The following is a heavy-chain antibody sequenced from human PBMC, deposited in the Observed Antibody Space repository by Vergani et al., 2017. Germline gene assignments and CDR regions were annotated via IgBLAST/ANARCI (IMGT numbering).Heavy chain of an antibody. V-gene: IGHV4-38-2*01. J-gene: IGHJ4*02. Sequence: QVQLQESGPGLVKPSETLSLTCAVSGFSIDNGYYWDWIRQPPGKGLEWIGRIYRTGRTHFNPSLKSRVTISVDTSTNHFSLRLNSLTAADTAVYYCARRSGIIYDIFSGTQYFFDFWGQGTLVTVSS. CDR3: ARRSGIIYDIFSGTQYFFDF. D-gene: IGHD3-9*01. CDR1: GFSIDNGYY. CDR2: IYRTGRT.